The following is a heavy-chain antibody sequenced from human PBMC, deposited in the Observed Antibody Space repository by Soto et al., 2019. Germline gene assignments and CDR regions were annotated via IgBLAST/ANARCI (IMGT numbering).Heavy chain of an antibody. CDR2: MSYDGSHI. CDR3: ARGFVGSSSFYSFDY. CDR1: GFTFSSYT. J-gene: IGHJ4*01. V-gene: IGHV3-30-3*01. D-gene: IGHD6-6*01. Sequence: QVHLVESGGGVVQPGRSLRLSCAASGFTFSSYTIHWVRQAPGTGLEWVAVMSYDGSHIYYADSVEGRFTISRDNSRNTLYVQMNSLRVQDTAVYYCARGFVGSSSFYSFDYWGHGTLVTVSS.